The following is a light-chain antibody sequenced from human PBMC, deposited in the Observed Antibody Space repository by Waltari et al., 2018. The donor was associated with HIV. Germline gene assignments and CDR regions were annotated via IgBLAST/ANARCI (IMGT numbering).Light chain of an antibody. V-gene: IGKV3-15*01. CDR3: QQYNNWPSWT. Sequence: EIVMQQSPATLSVSPGERATLSCRASQSVSSNLAWYQQKPGQAPRLLIYGASTRATDIPARFSGSGSGTEFTLTISSLQSEDFAVYYCQQYNNWPSWTFGQGTKVEIK. CDR1: QSVSSN. CDR2: GAS. J-gene: IGKJ1*01.